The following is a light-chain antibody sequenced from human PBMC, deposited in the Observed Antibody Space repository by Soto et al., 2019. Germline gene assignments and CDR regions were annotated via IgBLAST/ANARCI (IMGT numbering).Light chain of an antibody. CDR1: QSVGNS. Sequence: ELVVTQSPATLSVSPGEGVTLSCRASQSVGNSLAWYQQKPGQPPRLLIYGASTRVTGIPARFSGSGSGTEFTLTITSLQSEDFAVYYCQQYYNWPEYTFGQGTKLDIK. V-gene: IGKV3-15*01. CDR2: GAS. CDR3: QQYYNWPEYT. J-gene: IGKJ2*01.